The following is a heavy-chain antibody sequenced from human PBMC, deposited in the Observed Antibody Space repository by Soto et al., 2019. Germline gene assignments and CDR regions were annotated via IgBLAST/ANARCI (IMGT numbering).Heavy chain of an antibody. Sequence: EASVKVSCKASGYTLTSYGISWVRQAPGQGLEWMGWISTYNGQTKYAQKLQGRVTMTTDTSTSTAYMEVRGLRSDDTAVYYCGREYCSSTSCYGPDYWGQGTLVTVSS. CDR2: ISTYNGQT. J-gene: IGHJ4*02. V-gene: IGHV1-18*01. CDR3: GREYCSSTSCYGPDY. D-gene: IGHD2-2*01. CDR1: GYTLTSYG.